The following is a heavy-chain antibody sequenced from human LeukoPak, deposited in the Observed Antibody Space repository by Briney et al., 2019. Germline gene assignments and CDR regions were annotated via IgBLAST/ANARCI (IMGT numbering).Heavy chain of an antibody. J-gene: IGHJ4*02. Sequence: GGSLRLSCAASGFTFSSYGMHWVRQAPGKGLEWVAVIWYDGSNKYYADSVKGRFTISRDNSKNTLYLQMNSPRAEDTAVYYCARVHYYDSSAYCDYWGQGTLVTVSS. CDR3: ARVHYYDSSAYCDY. D-gene: IGHD3-22*01. CDR2: IWYDGSNK. CDR1: GFTFSSYG. V-gene: IGHV3-33*01.